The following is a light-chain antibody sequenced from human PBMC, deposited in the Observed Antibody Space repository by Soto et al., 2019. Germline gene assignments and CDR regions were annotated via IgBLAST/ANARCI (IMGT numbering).Light chain of an antibody. Sequence: EILLTQSPVTLSLSPGERGTLSCRAGQTIGNHLAWYQQKPGQAPRLLMFDAVTRATDIPARFSGSGSGTDFTLNISSLEPADFAIYYCKYGGAFGPGTKVEIK. CDR1: QTIGNH. V-gene: IGKV3-11*01. CDR3: KYGGA. J-gene: IGKJ3*01. CDR2: DAV.